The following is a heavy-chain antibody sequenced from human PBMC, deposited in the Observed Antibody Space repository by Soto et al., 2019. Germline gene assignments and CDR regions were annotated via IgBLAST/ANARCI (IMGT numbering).Heavy chain of an antibody. CDR1: GDTFNIHT. V-gene: IGHV1-69*01. J-gene: IGHJ4*02. CDR2: IIPISGKA. D-gene: IGHD6-19*01. CDR3: ARGDVYSSGNLPKFDY. Sequence: QVQLVQSGAEVRKPGSSVKVSCKASGDTFNIHTFTWVRQAPGQGLEWMGAIIPISGKADYAQKFRGTITITADESKNTVYLDLGRLTSEDAAVYYCARGDVYSSGNLPKFDYWGQGTLVTVSS.